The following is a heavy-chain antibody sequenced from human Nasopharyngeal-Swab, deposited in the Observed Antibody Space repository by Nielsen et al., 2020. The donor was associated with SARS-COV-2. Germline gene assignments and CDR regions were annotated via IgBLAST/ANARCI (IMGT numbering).Heavy chain of an antibody. Sequence: GGSLRLSCAASGFTFSSYAMHWVRQAPGKGLGWVAVISYDGSNKYYADSVKGRFTISRDNSKNTLYLQMNSLRAEDTAVYYCASGGYDFPYYYDSSGYSSAFDIWGQGTMVTVSS. CDR1: GFTFSSYA. CDR2: ISYDGSNK. CDR3: ASGGYDFPYYYDSSGYSSAFDI. V-gene: IGHV3-30-3*01. J-gene: IGHJ3*02. D-gene: IGHD3-22*01.